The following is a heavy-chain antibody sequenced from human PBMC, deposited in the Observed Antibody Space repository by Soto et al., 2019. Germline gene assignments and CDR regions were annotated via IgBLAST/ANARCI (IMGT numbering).Heavy chain of an antibody. CDR2: IYYSGST. CDR3: ARKGGGSYDFWSGSYWPWFDP. D-gene: IGHD3-3*01. CDR1: GGSISSYY. Sequence: SETLSLTCTVSGGSISSYYWSWIRQPPGKGLEWIGYIYYSGSTNYSPSLKSRVTISVDTSKNRFSLKLSSVTAADTAVYYCARKGGGSYDFWSGSYWPWFDPWGQGTLVTVSS. J-gene: IGHJ5*02. V-gene: IGHV4-59*01.